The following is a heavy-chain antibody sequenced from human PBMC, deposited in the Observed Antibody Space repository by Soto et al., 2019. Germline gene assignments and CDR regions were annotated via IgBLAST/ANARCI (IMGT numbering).Heavy chain of an antibody. CDR2: ISGRREST. Sequence: HPRGPLRLSCAASGFIFSSYAMSLVRHALGKALEWVSSISGRRESTYSADSVKGRFNISRDKSKNTLYLQMNSLRAQDTSVYYCAKDHRIVGAFSAHDYWGQGT. CDR3: AKDHRIVGAFSAHDY. D-gene: IGHD1-26*01. J-gene: IGHJ4*02. CDR1: GFIFSSYA. V-gene: IGHV3-23*01.